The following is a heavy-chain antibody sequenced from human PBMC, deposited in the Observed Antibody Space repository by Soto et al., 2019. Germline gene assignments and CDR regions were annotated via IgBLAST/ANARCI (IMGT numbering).Heavy chain of an antibody. V-gene: IGHV3-23*01. D-gene: IGHD3-22*01. CDR3: AKDQERGDYYDSSY. J-gene: IGHJ4*02. Sequence: GGSLRLSCAASGFTFSNYAMSWVRQAPGKGLEWVSSISASGATTYYADSVKGRFTISRDNFANTLYLQMNSLRAEDTAFYYCAKDQERGDYYDSSYWGQGTLVTVSS. CDR1: GFTFSNYA. CDR2: ISASGATT.